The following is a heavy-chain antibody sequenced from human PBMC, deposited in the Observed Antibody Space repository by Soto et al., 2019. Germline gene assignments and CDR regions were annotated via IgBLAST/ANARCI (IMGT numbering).Heavy chain of an antibody. CDR2: ISGTGYNT. D-gene: IGHD6-13*01. J-gene: IGHJ4*02. Sequence: GGSLRLSCAASGFTFTSYAMNWVRLAPGKGLEWVSAISGTGYNTYYADSVKGRFTISRDNTKNTLYLQMNSLRAEDTAVYYCAKAGFSSSWSPTYFDYWGQGTLVTVSS. CDR1: GFTFTSYA. V-gene: IGHV3-23*01. CDR3: AKAGFSSSWSPTYFDY.